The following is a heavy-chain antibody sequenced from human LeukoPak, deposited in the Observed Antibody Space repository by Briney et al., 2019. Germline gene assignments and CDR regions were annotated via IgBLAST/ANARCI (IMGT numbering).Heavy chain of an antibody. Sequence: GGSLRLSCAASGFTFSSYWMSWVRQAPGKGLEWVANIKQDGSEKYYVDSVKGRFTISRDNAKNSLYLQMNSLRAEDTAVYYCARCAYDSSGYYSFDQWGQGTLVTVSS. J-gene: IGHJ4*02. V-gene: IGHV3-7*03. CDR3: ARCAYDSSGYYSFDQ. CDR1: GFTFSSYW. CDR2: IKQDGSEK. D-gene: IGHD3-22*01.